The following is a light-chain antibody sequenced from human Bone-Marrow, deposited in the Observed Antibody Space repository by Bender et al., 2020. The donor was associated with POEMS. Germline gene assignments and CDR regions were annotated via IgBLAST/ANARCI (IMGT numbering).Light chain of an antibody. CDR2: EVT. V-gene: IGLV2-14*01. CDR3: SSFTSSSTVV. J-gene: IGLJ3*02. CDR1: SSDIGGYNS. Sequence: QSALTQPASVSGSPGQSITISCTGTSSDIGGYNSVSWYQQHPGKAPKLMIYEVTNRPSGVSSRFSGSRSDNTASLTISGLQAEDEADYYCSSFTSSSTVVFGGGTKLTVL.